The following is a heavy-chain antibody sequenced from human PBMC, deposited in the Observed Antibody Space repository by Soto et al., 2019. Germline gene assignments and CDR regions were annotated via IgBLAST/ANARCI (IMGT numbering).Heavy chain of an antibody. J-gene: IGHJ4*02. Sequence: EVQLLESGGGLVQPGGSLRLSCAASGFTFSSYAMGLVRQAPGPGLERVSVIDGSGGATSFADSVKGRFTISRDNSKNTLYLHMNSLRAEDTARYYCAKERVAAAYVETSPFDFWGQGTQVTVSS. V-gene: IGHV3-23*01. CDR3: AKERVAAAYVETSPFDF. CDR2: IDGSGGAT. CDR1: GFTFSSYA. D-gene: IGHD2-15*01.